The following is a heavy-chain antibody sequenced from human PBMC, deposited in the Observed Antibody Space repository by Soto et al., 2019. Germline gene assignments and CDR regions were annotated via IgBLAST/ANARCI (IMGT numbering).Heavy chain of an antibody. V-gene: IGHV1-18*01. CDR2: ISAYNGNT. CDR1: GYTFTSYG. Sequence: QVQLVQSGAEVKKPGASVKASCKASGYTFTSYGISWVRQAPGQGLEWMGWISAYNGNTNYAQKLQGRVTMTTDPSRSPAYMELRSLRSEDTAVYYWARASGYGDSPGYWGQGTLVIVSS. D-gene: IGHD4-17*01. CDR3: ARASGYGDSPGY. J-gene: IGHJ4*02.